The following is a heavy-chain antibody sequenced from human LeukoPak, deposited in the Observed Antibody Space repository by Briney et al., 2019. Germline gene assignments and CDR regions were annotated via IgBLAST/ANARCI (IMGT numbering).Heavy chain of an antibody. D-gene: IGHD6-13*01. J-gene: IGHJ3*02. Sequence: GGSLRLSCAASGFTFDDYAMHWVRQAPGKGLEWVSGISWNSGSIGYADSVKGRFTISRDNAKNSLYLQMNSLRAEDMALYYCAKDLRSSSWDALDIWGQGTMVTVSS. CDR2: ISWNSGSI. CDR3: AKDLRSSSWDALDI. CDR1: GFTFDDYA. V-gene: IGHV3-9*03.